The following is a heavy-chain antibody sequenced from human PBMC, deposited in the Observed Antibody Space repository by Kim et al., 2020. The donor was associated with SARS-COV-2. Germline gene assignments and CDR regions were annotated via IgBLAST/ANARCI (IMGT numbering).Heavy chain of an antibody. CDR2: ISAYNGNT. Sequence: ASVKVSCKASGYTFTSYGISWVRQAPGQGLEWMGWISAYNGNTNYAQKLQGRVTMTTDTSTSTAYMELRSLRSDDTAVYYCARDYSSSWYGNWFDPWGQGTLVTVSS. CDR1: GYTFTSYG. V-gene: IGHV1-18*04. CDR3: ARDYSSSWYGNWFDP. D-gene: IGHD6-13*01. J-gene: IGHJ5*02.